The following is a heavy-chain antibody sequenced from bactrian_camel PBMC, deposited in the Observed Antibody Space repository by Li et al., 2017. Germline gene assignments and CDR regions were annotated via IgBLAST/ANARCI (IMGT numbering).Heavy chain of an antibody. D-gene: IGHD3*01. V-gene: IGHV3S25*01. Sequence: QVQLVESGGGLVQPGGSLRVSCAASGFAFSRHWMYWVRQTPGKGLEWVSSINRAGVNTYYTDSVKGRFTISRDNAKNTVYLQIDSLKTEDTAVYYCATITFLGGWTDWGQGTQVTVS. J-gene: IGHJ4*01. CDR3: ATITFLGGWTD. CDR1: GFAFSRHW. CDR2: INRAGVNT.